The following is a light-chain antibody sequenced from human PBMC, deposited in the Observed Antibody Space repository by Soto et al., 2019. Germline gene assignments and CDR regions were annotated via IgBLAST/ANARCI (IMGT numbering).Light chain of an antibody. CDR2: GNY. V-gene: IGLV1-40*01. CDR1: SSNVGAGYD. Sequence: QAVLTQPPSVSGAPGQRVTISCTGSSSNVGAGYDVHWYQQLPGTAPKLLIYGNYNRPSGVPDRYSGSKSGTSASLSITGLQVEDEVDYYCQSYDNSLSNYVFGTGTKLTVL. CDR3: QSYDNSLSNYV. J-gene: IGLJ1*01.